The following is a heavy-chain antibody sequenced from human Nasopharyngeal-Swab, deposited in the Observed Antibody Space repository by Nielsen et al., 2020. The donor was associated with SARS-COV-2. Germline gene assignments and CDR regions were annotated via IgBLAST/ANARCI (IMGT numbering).Heavy chain of an antibody. V-gene: IGHV4-61*02. D-gene: IGHD5-12*01. CDR3: ARARDAVVAISPLEH. Sequence: SETLSLTCIVSGGSFSSENYYWSWIRQPAGMGLEWIGRIDSSGSTYYNPSLKSRLTISVETPKKQISLRLTSVTAADTAVYYCARARDAVVAISPLEHWGQGTLVTVSS. CDR1: GGSFSSENYY. J-gene: IGHJ1*01. CDR2: IDSSGST.